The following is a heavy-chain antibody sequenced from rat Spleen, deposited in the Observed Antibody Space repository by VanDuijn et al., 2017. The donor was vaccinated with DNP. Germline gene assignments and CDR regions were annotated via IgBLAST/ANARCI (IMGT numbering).Heavy chain of an antibody. CDR3: ATSSYYGYDYGFAY. V-gene: IGHV5-20*01. CDR2: ISYDGGRT. D-gene: IGHD1-7*01. J-gene: IGHJ3*01. Sequence: EVQLVESGGGLVQPGRSLKLSCAASGFTFSDYYMAWVRQAPTKGLEWVACISYDGGRTYYRDSVKGRFTISRDNAKSTLYLQMNSLRSEDTATYYCATSSYYGYDYGFAYWGQGTLVTVSS. CDR1: GFTFSDYY.